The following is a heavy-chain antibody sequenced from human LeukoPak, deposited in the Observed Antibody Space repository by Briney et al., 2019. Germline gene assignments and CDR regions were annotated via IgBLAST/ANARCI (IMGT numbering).Heavy chain of an antibody. Sequence: PGGSLRLSCAASGFTFSSYSMNWVRQAPGKGLEWVSSISSSSSYIYYADSVKGRFTISRDNAKNSLYLQMNSLRAEDTAVYYCARDGYGGYYFDYWGQGTLVTVSS. CDR2: ISSSSSYI. D-gene: IGHD1-1*01. CDR3: ARDGYGGYYFDY. CDR1: GFTFSSYS. J-gene: IGHJ4*02. V-gene: IGHV3-21*01.